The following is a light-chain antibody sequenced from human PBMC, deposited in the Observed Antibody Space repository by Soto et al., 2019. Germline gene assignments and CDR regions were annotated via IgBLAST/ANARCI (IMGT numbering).Light chain of an antibody. CDR3: SSYTSRNSVI. CDR2: DVE. V-gene: IGLV2-14*01. J-gene: IGLJ2*01. CDR1: RSDVGGYKY. Sequence: QSALTQPASVSGSPGESITISCTGTRSDVGGYKYVSWYQQHPGKAPKLMIYDVESRPSGVSNRFSGSKSGNTASLTISGLRVEDEAEYYCSSYTSRNSVIFGGGTNLTVL.